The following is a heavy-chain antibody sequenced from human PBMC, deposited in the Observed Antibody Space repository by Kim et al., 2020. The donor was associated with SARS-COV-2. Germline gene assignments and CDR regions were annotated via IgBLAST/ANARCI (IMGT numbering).Heavy chain of an antibody. CDR1: GFTFSSYG. D-gene: IGHD3-10*01. J-gene: IGHJ4*02. Sequence: GGSLRLSCAASGFTFSSYGMHWVRQAPGKGLEWVAVISYDGSNKYYADSVKGRFTISRDNSKNTLYLQMNSLRAEDTAVYYCAKIGRSSPVIIDYWGQGTLVTVSS. CDR3: AKIGRSSPVIIDY. V-gene: IGHV3-30*18. CDR2: ISYDGSNK.